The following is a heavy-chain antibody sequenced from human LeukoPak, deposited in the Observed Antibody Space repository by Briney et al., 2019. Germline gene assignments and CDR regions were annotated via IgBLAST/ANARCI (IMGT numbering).Heavy chain of an antibody. CDR3: ARHLAYGGNSIFDY. Sequence: SETLSLTCTVSGGSISSSSYYWGWIRQPPGKGLEWIGSIYYSGSTYYNPSLKSRVTISVDTSKNQFSLRLSSVTAADTAVYSCARHLAYGGNSIFDYWGQGTVVTVSS. D-gene: IGHD4-23*01. J-gene: IGHJ4*02. CDR1: GGSISSSSYY. CDR2: IYYSGST. V-gene: IGHV4-39*01.